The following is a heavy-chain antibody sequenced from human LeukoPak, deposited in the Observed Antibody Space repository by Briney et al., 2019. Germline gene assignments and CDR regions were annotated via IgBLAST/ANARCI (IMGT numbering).Heavy chain of an antibody. D-gene: IGHD3-22*01. J-gene: IGHJ4*02. CDR2: ISSSSNYV. V-gene: IGHV3-21*01. Sequence: KPGGSLRLSCAASGFTLSSYSMNWVRQAPGKGLEWVSSISSSSNYVYYADSVKGRFTITRDNAKNSLYLQMNSLRAEDTAMYYCARDRGYYDISAYYGDFDQWGQGTLVTVSS. CDR3: ARDRGYYDISAYYGDFDQ. CDR1: GFTLSSYS.